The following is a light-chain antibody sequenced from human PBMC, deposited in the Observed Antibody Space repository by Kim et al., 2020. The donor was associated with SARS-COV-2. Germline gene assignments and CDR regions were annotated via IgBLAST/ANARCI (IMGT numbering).Light chain of an antibody. CDR3: HQYGTSFRT. Sequence: QGERDTLSCRASQRVSNNYVAWYQQKPGQAPRLLIYGASSRATAIPDRFSGSGSGTDFTLTSSRLESEDFAVYYCHQYGTSFRTFGQGTKVDIK. J-gene: IGKJ1*01. CDR1: QRVSNNY. V-gene: IGKV3-20*01. CDR2: GAS.